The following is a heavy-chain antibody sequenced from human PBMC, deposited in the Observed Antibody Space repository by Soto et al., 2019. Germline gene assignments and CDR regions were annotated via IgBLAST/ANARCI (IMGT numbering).Heavy chain of an antibody. D-gene: IGHD4-17*01. Sequence: GGSLRLSCAASGFTFSDHYMDWVRQAPGKGLEWVGRIRNKVNSYTTEYAASVKGRFTISRDDSKNSLYLQMNSLKTEDTAMYYCATGTSVTTDTGYWGQGTLVTVSS. J-gene: IGHJ4*02. CDR1: GFTFSDHY. CDR2: IRNKVNSYTT. CDR3: ATGTSVTTDTGY. V-gene: IGHV3-72*01.